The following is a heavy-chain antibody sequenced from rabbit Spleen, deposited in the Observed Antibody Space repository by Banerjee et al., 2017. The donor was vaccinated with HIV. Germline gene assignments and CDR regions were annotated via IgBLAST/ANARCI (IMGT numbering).Heavy chain of an antibody. Sequence: QSLEESGGDLVKPGASLTLTCTASGVSFSFSDYMCWVRQAPGKGLEWIGCIDAGSSGFTYFATWAKGRFTCSKTSSTTVTLQMTSLTVADTATYFCARDTGSSFSSYGMDLWGPGTLVTVS. V-gene: IGHV1S40*01. J-gene: IGHJ6*01. CDR2: IDAGSSGFT. CDR1: GVSFSFSDY. CDR3: ARDTGSSFSSYGMDL. D-gene: IGHD8-1*01.